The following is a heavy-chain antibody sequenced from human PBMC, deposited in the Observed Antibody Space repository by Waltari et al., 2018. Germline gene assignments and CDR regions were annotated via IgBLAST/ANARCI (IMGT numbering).Heavy chain of an antibody. D-gene: IGHD5-12*01. J-gene: IGHJ4*02. Sequence: QFQLVESGGGVVQPGRSLRLSCAASGFIFGNCNMHWVRQTPGQGLQWVEAISHDGSNKDDADSVKSRFTVSRDNSNNTLYLQINSLRADDTGIYFCVKYSGFDYFFDYWGQGTLVTVSS. CDR2: ISHDGSNK. V-gene: IGHV3-30*18. CDR1: GFIFGNCN. CDR3: VKYSGFDYFFDY.